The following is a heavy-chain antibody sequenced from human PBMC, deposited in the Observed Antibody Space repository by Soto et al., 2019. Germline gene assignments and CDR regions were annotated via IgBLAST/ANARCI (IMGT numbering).Heavy chain of an antibody. CDR1: GFTFSGYA. J-gene: IGHJ4*02. V-gene: IGHV3-23*01. CDR2: ISGSGDST. D-gene: IGHD6-19*01. CDR3: ARRSSGWYFDY. Sequence: EVQLLESGGGLVQPGGSLRLSCAASGFTFSGYAMNWVRQAPGKGLEWVSVISGSGDSTYYADSVKGRFTISRDHSKNTLYPQMNSLRAEATAVHYCARRSSGWYFDYLGQGTLVTVSS.